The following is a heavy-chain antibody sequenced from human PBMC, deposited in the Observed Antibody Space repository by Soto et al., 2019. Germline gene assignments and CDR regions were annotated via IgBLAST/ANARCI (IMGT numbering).Heavy chain of an antibody. CDR2: ISGSGGST. D-gene: IGHD6-19*01. CDR1: GLTFSNAW. CDR3: AKERSEAVAGPLDY. J-gene: IGHJ4*02. V-gene: IGHV3-23*01. Sequence: PGGSLRLSCAASGLTFSNAWMSWVRQAPGKGLEWVSAISGSGGSTYYADSVKGRFTISRDNSKNTLYLQMNSLRAEDTAVYYCAKERSEAVAGPLDYWGQGTLVTVSS.